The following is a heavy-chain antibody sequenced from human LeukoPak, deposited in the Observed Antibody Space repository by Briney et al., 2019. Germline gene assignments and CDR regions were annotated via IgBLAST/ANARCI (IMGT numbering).Heavy chain of an antibody. CDR1: GGSISSGGYY. J-gene: IGHJ4*02. CDR2: IYYSGST. V-gene: IGHV4-31*03. CDR3: ASSRDGYNRKFDY. D-gene: IGHD5-24*01. Sequence: KPSETLSLTCTVSGGSISSGGYYWSWLRQHPGKGLEWIGYIYYSGSTYYNPPLKSRVTISVDRSKNQFSLKLSSVTAADTAVYYCASSRDGYNRKFDYWGQGTLVTVSS.